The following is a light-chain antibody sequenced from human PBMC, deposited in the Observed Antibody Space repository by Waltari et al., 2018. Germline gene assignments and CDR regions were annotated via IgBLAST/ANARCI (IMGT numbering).Light chain of an antibody. V-gene: IGLV1-40*01. CDR2: GKR. J-gene: IGLJ2*01. CDR3: QSYDSSLSGSDVV. Sequence: QSVLTQPPSVSGAPGQRVTISCTGSSSNIGAPYDVHWYRQLPGTAPKLLIFGKRNRPPGVPDRVSGSKSGTSASLAITGLQAEDEADYYCQSYDSSLSGSDVVFGGGTKLTVL. CDR1: SSNIGAPYD.